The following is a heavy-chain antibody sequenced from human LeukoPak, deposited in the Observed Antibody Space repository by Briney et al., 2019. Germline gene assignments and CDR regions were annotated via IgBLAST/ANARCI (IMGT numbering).Heavy chain of an antibody. Sequence: SETLSLTCTVSGGSISSSSYYWGWIRQPPGKGLEWVGSIYYSGSTYYNPSLKSRVTISVDTSKNQFSLKLSSVTAADTAVYYCARRNYYGSGGYGCWGQGTLVTVSS. CDR1: GGSISSSSYY. CDR3: ARRNYYGSGGYGC. J-gene: IGHJ4*02. V-gene: IGHV4-39*01. CDR2: IYYSGST. D-gene: IGHD3-10*01.